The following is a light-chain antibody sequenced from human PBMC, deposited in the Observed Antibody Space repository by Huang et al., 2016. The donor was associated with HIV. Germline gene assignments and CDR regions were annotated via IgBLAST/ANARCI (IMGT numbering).Light chain of an antibody. Sequence: EIVMTQSPATLSVSPGERATLSCRASQSVTSLAWYQQKPGKTPRLLIDGASTRATGIPARLSGSGSGTDFTLTISSLQSEDFAVYYCQQYNNWPSITFGQGTRLEIK. CDR2: GAS. CDR3: QQYNNWPSIT. V-gene: IGKV3-15*01. J-gene: IGKJ5*01. CDR1: QSVTS.